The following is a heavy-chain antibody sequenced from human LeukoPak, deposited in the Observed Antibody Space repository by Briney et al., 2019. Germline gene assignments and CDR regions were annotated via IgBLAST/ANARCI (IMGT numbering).Heavy chain of an antibody. CDR3: ARGVPGGLDY. V-gene: IGHV3-30*03. D-gene: IGHD3-16*01. Sequence: GGSLRLSCAASGFTFSMNWVRQAPGKGLEWVAVIPYGGSDKSFADPVKGRFTISRDNSKNTLYLQMNSLRAEDTAVYYCARGVPGGLDYWGQGALVTVSS. CDR1: GFTFS. CDR2: IPYGGSDK. J-gene: IGHJ4*02.